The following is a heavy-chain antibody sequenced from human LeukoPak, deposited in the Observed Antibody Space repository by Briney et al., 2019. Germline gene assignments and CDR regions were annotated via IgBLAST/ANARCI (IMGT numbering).Heavy chain of an antibody. CDR2: IYHSGST. D-gene: IGHD3-10*01. J-gene: IGHJ5*02. CDR3: ARGAGITMVRGVIITGWFDP. V-gene: IGHV4-4*02. Sequence: PSGTLSLTCVVSGGSLNSTTWWSWVRQSPGKGLEWIGEIYHSGSTNYNPSLKSRVTISVDKSKNQFSLKLSSVTAADTAVYYCARGAGITMVRGVIITGWFDPWGQGTLVTVSS. CDR1: GGSLNSTTW.